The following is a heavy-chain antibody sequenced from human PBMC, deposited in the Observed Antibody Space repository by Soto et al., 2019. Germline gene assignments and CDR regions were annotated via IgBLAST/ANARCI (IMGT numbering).Heavy chain of an antibody. V-gene: IGHV3-23*01. D-gene: IGHD2-2*01. CDR1: GLPSNSYA. CDR2: ISGGVSNT. CDR3: AKDSKKDSSSLRARYFDY. J-gene: IGHJ4*02. Sequence: GGYLRLSCAASGLPSNSYALAWVRLAQGKRLEWVAGISGGVSNTFFADSVKGRSTISRDNSKNTLRLQMNSLGAEDTAVYYFAKDSKKDSSSLRARYFDYWGQVIGVTVSS.